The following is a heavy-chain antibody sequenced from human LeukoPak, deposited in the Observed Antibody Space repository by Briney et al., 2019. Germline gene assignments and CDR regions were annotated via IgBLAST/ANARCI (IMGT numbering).Heavy chain of an antibody. D-gene: IGHD5-24*01. J-gene: IGHJ4*02. CDR3: VNRPSRDGYTPDS. CDR2: ISGSGGST. CDR1: GFTFSSDA. Sequence: GGSLRLSCAASGFTFSSDAMSWVRQAPGKGLEWVSAISGSGGSTYYADSVKGRFTISRDNSKNTLYLQMNSLRAADPAVYYCVNRPSRDGYTPDSWGQGTPVTVSS. V-gene: IGHV3-23*01.